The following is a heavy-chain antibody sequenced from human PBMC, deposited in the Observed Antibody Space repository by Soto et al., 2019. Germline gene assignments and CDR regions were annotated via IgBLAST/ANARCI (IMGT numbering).Heavy chain of an antibody. J-gene: IGHJ6*03. V-gene: IGHV3-49*03. D-gene: IGHD3-10*01. Sequence: PGGSLRLSCTASGFTFGDYAMSWFRQAPGKGLEWVGFIRSKAYGGTTEYAASVKGRFTISRDDSKSIAYLQMNSLKTEDTAVYYCTRVYITMVRVRYMDVWGKGTTVTVSS. CDR3: TRVYITMVRVRYMDV. CDR1: GFTFGDYA. CDR2: IRSKAYGGTT.